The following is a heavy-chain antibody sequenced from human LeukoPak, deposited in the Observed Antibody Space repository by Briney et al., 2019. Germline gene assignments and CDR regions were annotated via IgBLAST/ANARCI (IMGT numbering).Heavy chain of an antibody. J-gene: IGHJ4*02. D-gene: IGHD3-3*01. V-gene: IGHV3-30*04. Sequence: GGSLRLSCAASGFTFSSYAMHWVRQAPGKGLEWVAVISYEGSNKYYADSVKGRFTISRDNSKNTLYLQMNSLRAEDTAVYYCARAGFTTPPPPRGLYYDFWSGYREHFDYWGQGTLVTVSS. CDR1: GFTFSSYA. CDR2: ISYEGSNK. CDR3: ARAGFTTPPPPRGLYYDFWSGYREHFDY.